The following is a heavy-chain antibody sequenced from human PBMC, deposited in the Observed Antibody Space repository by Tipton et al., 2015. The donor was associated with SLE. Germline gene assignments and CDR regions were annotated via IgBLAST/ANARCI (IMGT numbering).Heavy chain of an antibody. V-gene: IGHV3-30*04. CDR2: ISYDGSNK. Sequence: SLRLSCAASGFTFSSYAMHWVRQAPGKGLEWVAVISYDGSNKYYADSVKGRFTTSRDNSKNTLYLQMNSLRAEDTAVYYCAISLYSSPDYWGQGTLVTVSS. CDR3: AISLYSSPDY. D-gene: IGHD6-13*01. J-gene: IGHJ4*02. CDR1: GFTFSSYA.